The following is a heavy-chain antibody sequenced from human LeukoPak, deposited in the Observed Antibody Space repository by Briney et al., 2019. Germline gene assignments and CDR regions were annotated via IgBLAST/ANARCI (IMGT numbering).Heavy chain of an antibody. J-gene: IGHJ6*03. CDR1: GGSIGTYY. Sequence: SETLSLTCTVSGGSIGTYYWSWIRQSPGKGLEWIGYIYVTGTRYNPYLQSRVTISVYRSRNQFFLKMSSVTAADTAVYYCARHIGGGIEDMDVWGKGTKVIVSS. D-gene: IGHD3-16*02. CDR2: IYVTGT. V-gene: IGHV4-59*08. CDR3: ARHIGGGIEDMDV.